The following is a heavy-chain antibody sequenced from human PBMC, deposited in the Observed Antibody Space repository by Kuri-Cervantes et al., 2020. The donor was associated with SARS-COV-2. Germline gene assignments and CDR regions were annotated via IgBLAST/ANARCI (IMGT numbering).Heavy chain of an antibody. CDR2: IYTSGST. J-gene: IGHJ4*02. V-gene: IGHV4-4*07. Sequence: SETLSLTCTVSGGSISSYYRSWIRQPAGKGLEWIGRIYTSGSTNYNPSLKSRVTMSVDTSKNQFSLKLSSVTAADTAVYYCARGGFYDILTGYYPPFDYWGQGTLVTVSS. CDR3: ARGGFYDILTGYYPPFDY. CDR1: GGSISSYY. D-gene: IGHD3-9*01.